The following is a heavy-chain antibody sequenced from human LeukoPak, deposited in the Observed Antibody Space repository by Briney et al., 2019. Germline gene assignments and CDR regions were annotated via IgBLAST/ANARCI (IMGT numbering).Heavy chain of an antibody. Sequence: QPGRSLRLSCAASGFTFSTYWMHWVRQAPGKGLVWVSRINTAGSSTYYADSVKGRFTISRDSAKNTLYLQMNSLRAEDTAVYYCARESYCSGGSCYSGRAFDVWGQGTMVTVSS. V-gene: IGHV3-74*01. D-gene: IGHD2-15*01. CDR1: GFTFSTYW. J-gene: IGHJ3*01. CDR2: INTAGSST. CDR3: ARESYCSGGSCYSGRAFDV.